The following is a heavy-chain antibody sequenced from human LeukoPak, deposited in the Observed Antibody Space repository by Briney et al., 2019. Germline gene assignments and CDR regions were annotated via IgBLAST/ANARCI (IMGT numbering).Heavy chain of an antibody. CDR2: VCGSGGST. Sequence: GGSLRVSCAASGFTFITYALCWGRQALRKGVGWVSGVCGSGGSTYYADSVKGRFTISREKSKNTLYLQMNSLRAEDTALYYCAKSDGGSYSKHFDIWGQGTMVTVSS. V-gene: IGHV3-23*01. J-gene: IGHJ3*02. CDR3: AKSDGGSYSKHFDI. D-gene: IGHD1-26*01. CDR1: GFTFITYA.